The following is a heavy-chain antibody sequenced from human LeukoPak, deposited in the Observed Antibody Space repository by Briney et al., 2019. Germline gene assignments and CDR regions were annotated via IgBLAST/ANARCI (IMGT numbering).Heavy chain of an antibody. CDR2: ISSSGSTI. V-gene: IGHV3-48*03. J-gene: IGHJ6*04. Sequence: GGSLRLSCTASGFTFNNHAMNWVRQAPGKGLEWVSYISSSGSTIYYADSVKGRFTISRDNAKNSLYLQMNSLRAEDTAVYYCAELGITMIGGVWGKGTTVTISS. CDR3: AELGITMIGGV. CDR1: GFTFNNHA. D-gene: IGHD3-10*02.